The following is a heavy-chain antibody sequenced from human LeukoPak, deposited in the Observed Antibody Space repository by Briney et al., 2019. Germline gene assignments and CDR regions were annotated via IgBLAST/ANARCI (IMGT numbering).Heavy chain of an antibody. D-gene: IGHD5-18*01. J-gene: IGHJ4*02. CDR1: GGSISSSSAY. CDR3: VSPRGFSYGYFDY. V-gene: IGHV4-39*01. Sequence: SQTLSLTCTVSGGSISSSSAYWGWIRQPPGKGLEWIGSIYYSKNTYYNPSLKSRVTISADTSKNQFSLTLGSVSATDTAVYYCVSPRGFSYGYFDYWGQGALVTVSS. CDR2: IYYSKNT.